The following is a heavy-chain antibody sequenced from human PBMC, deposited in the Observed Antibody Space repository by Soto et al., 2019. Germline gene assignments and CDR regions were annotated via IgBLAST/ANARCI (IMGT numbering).Heavy chain of an antibody. J-gene: IGHJ6*02. CDR2: INPYGGAA. CDR3: ASVETQRYYYGMDV. Sequence: GASVKVSCKASGYTFTSTWMHWVRQAPGQGLEWMGIINPYGGAATYAEKFQGRVTMTRDTSTATDYMELSSLRSEDTAVYYCASVETQRYYYGMDVWGQGTTVTVSS. V-gene: IGHV1-46*01. CDR1: GYTFTSTW. D-gene: IGHD2-15*01.